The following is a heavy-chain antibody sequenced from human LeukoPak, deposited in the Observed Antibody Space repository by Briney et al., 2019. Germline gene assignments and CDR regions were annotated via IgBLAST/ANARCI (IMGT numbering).Heavy chain of an antibody. D-gene: IGHD3-22*01. V-gene: IGHV4-39*01. J-gene: IGHJ4*02. CDR1: GGSISSSSYY. CDR2: IYYSGST. CDR3: ARGYYDSSGYYWYFDY. Sequence: SETLSLSCTVSGGSISSSSYYWGWIRQPPGKGLEWIGSIYYSGSTYHNPSLKSRVTISVDTSKNQFSLKLSSVTAADTAVYYCARGYYDSSGYYWYFDYWGQGTLVTVSS.